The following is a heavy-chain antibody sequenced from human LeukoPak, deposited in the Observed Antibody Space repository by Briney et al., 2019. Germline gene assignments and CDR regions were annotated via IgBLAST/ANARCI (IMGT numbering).Heavy chain of an antibody. CDR2: ISSSSSYI. CDR3: VRTADSSSWPVHFDY. Sequence: PGGSLRLSCAASGFTFSSYSMNWVRQAPGKGLEWVSSISSSSSYIYYADSVKGRFTISRDNAKNSLYLQMNSLRAEDTAVYYCVRTADSSSWPVHFDYWGQGTLVTVSS. D-gene: IGHD6-13*01. J-gene: IGHJ4*02. V-gene: IGHV3-21*01. CDR1: GFTFSSYS.